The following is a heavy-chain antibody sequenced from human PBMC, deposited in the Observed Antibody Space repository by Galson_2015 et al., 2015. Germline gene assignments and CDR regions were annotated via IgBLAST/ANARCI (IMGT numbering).Heavy chain of an antibody. CDR1: GFTFSSYA. D-gene: IGHD3-10*01. J-gene: IGHJ4*02. CDR2: IGYDGSNK. CDR3: ARGTRFTIVQGDPKNPFEY. V-gene: IGHV3-33*01. Sequence: SLRLCCAASGFTFSSYAMHWVRQAPGKGLEWVAVIGYDGSNKYYGDSVKGRFTISRDNSKKTLDLQMNSLRAADTAVYYCARGTRFTIVQGDPKNPFEYWGQGILVTVSS.